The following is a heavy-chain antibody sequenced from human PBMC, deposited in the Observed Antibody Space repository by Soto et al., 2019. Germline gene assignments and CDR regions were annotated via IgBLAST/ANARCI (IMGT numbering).Heavy chain of an antibody. J-gene: IGHJ4*02. CDR3: AHRRRYYDSSGYYYLDY. CDR2: IYWDDDK. D-gene: IGHD3-22*01. Sequence: QITLKESGPTLVKPTQTLTLTCTFSGFSLSTSGVGVGWIRQPPGTALEWLALIYWDDDKRYSPSLKSRLTITKDTCKNQVVLTMTNMDPVDTATYYCAHRRRYYDSSGYYYLDYWGQGTLVTVSS. V-gene: IGHV2-5*02. CDR1: GFSLSTSGVG.